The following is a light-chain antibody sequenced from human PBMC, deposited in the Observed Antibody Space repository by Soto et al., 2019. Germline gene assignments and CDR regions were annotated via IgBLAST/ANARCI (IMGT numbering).Light chain of an antibody. CDR1: QGISSW. Sequence: DIQMTQSPSTLSASVGDRVTITCRASQGISSWLAWYQQKPGKAPKLRIYKASSLEGGVPSRFSGSGPGTEFTLTISSLQPDDFATYYCQQYKTYWYTFGQGTKLEIK. CDR3: QQYKTYWYT. V-gene: IGKV1-5*03. CDR2: KAS. J-gene: IGKJ2*01.